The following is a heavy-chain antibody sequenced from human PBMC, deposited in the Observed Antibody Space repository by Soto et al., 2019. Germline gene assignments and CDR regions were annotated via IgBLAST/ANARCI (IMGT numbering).Heavy chain of an antibody. J-gene: IGHJ4*02. CDR2: IIPIFGTA. CDR1: GDTFSSYA. V-gene: IGHV1-69*01. D-gene: IGHD2-2*01. Sequence: QVQLVQSGAEVKKPGSSVKVSCKASGDTFSSYAISWVRQAPGQGLEWMGGIIPIFGTANYAQKFQGRVTITADESTSTAYMDLSSVRSEDTAVYYCARGVVPAANEEYYFEYWGQGTLVTVSS. CDR3: ARGVVPAANEEYYFEY.